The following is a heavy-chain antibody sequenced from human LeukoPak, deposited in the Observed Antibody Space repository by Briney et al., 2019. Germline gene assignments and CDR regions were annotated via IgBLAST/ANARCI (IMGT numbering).Heavy chain of an antibody. J-gene: IGHJ5*01. CDR2: IYYTGNT. CDR1: GGSISSGSYH. D-gene: IGHD5-18*01. V-gene: IGHV4-39*01. Sequence: SETLSLTCSVSGGSISSGSYHWGWIRQPPGQGLEWIGSIYYTGNTYYNPSLKSRLTISVDTSKNLFSLKLNSVTATDTAAYYCARWGPYGYTYGWFDYWGQGALITVSS. CDR3: ARWGPYGYTYGWFDY.